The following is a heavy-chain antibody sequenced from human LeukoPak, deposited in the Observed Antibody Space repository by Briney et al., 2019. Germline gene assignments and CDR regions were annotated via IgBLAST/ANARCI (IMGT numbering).Heavy chain of an antibody. Sequence: ASVKVSCKASGYTFTGYYMHWVRQAPGQGLEWMGWINPNSGGTNYAQKFQGRVTMTRDTSISTAYMELSRLRSDDTAVYYCARVVCSGGSCPYYYYYYYMDVWGKGTPVTVSS. CDR3: ARVVCSGGSCPYYYYYYYMDV. CDR2: INPNSGGT. CDR1: GYTFTGYY. J-gene: IGHJ6*03. V-gene: IGHV1-2*02. D-gene: IGHD2-15*01.